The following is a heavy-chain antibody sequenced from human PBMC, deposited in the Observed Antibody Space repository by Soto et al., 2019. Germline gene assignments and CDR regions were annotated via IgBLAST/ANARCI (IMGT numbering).Heavy chain of an antibody. Sequence: EVQLVESGGGLIQPGGSLRLSCAASGFTVSSNYMSWVRQAPGKGLEWVSVIYRGGSTYYADSVKGRFTISRDNSKNTLYLQMNILRAEDTAGYYCARDYCSSTSCRDEDAFDICGQGTMVTVSS. CDR2: IYRGGST. CDR3: ARDYCSSTSCRDEDAFDI. CDR1: GFTVSSNY. D-gene: IGHD2-2*01. V-gene: IGHV3-53*01. J-gene: IGHJ3*02.